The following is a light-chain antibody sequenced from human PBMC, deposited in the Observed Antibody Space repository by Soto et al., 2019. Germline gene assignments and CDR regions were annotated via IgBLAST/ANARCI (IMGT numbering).Light chain of an antibody. CDR1: HDISNY. V-gene: IGKV1-33*01. CDR2: DAS. Sequence: DIQMTQSPPSLSASVGDRVTITCQASHDISNYIGWYKQKPGKAPNLLIYDASNLKTGVPSRFSGSGSGTDFIFIISSLQPEDIATYYCQQYGNRPITFGQGTRLEIK. CDR3: QQYGNRPIT. J-gene: IGKJ5*01.